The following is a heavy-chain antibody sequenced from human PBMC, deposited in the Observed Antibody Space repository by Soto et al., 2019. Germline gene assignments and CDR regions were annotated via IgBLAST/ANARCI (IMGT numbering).Heavy chain of an antibody. V-gene: IGHV3-15*01. CDR1: GFTFVNDW. CDR3: TTDRRAFSGYAIDY. D-gene: IGHD5-12*01. Sequence: EVQLVESGGGLVKPGGSLRLSCAASGFTFVNDWMSWVRQTPGKGLEWVGRIKSKADGGTTDYAAPVKGRFTISRDDSKDTLYLQMSSLITEDTAVYYCTTDRRAFSGYAIDYWGQGTLVTVSS. CDR2: IKSKADGGTT. J-gene: IGHJ4*02.